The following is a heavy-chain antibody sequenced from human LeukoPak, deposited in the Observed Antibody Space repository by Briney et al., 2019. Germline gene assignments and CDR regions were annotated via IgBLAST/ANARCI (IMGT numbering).Heavy chain of an antibody. D-gene: IGHD4-23*01. CDR1: SGSINSSSYY. V-gene: IGHV4-39*01. Sequence: SETLSLTCTVSSGSINSSSYYWGWIRQPPGKGLEWIGSIYYSGSTYYNTSLKSRVTISVDTSKNQFSLKLSSVTAADTAVYYCARLYGGPGHFDYWGQGTLVTVSS. CDR3: ARLYGGPGHFDY. CDR2: IYYSGST. J-gene: IGHJ4*02.